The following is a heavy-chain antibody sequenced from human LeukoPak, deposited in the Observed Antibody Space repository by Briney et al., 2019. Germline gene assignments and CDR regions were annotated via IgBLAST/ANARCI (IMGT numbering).Heavy chain of an antibody. J-gene: IGHJ3*02. CDR3: AREGDYGDYVDAFDI. V-gene: IGHV3-48*01. D-gene: IGHD4-17*01. Sequence: GGSLRLSCAASGFTFSSYSMNWVRQAPGKGLEWVSYISSSSSTIYYADSVKGRFTISRDNAKNSLYLQMNSLRAEDTAVYYCAREGDYGDYVDAFDIWGQGTMVTVSS. CDR1: GFTFSSYS. CDR2: ISSSSSTI.